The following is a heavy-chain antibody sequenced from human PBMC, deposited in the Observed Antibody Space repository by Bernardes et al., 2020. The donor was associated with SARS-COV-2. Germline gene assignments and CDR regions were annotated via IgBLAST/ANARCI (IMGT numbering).Heavy chain of an antibody. Sequence: GGSLRLSCATSGFPFSTFGMHWVRRAPGKGLEWVAVMSFDGSNEYYADSVKGRFTISRDYSKNTVYLQMNSLRAEDTAIYYCAKDQVEYNYDYRFDHWGQGTQVTVSS. CDR3: AKDQVEYNYDYRFDH. CDR2: MSFDGSNE. CDR1: GFPFSTFG. V-gene: IGHV3-30*18. D-gene: IGHD5-12*01. J-gene: IGHJ4*02.